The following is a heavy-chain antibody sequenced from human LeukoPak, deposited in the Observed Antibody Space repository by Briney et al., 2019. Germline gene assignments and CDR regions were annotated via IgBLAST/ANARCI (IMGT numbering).Heavy chain of an antibody. Sequence: KTSETLSLTCAVYGGSFSGYYWSWIRQPPGKGLEWIGEINHSGSTNYNPSLKSRVTISVDTSKNQFSLQLSSVTAADTAVYYCSGFRWWWYSDYWGQGTLVTVSS. CDR2: INHSGST. D-gene: IGHD2-21*01. V-gene: IGHV4-34*01. CDR1: GGSFSGYY. J-gene: IGHJ4*02. CDR3: SGFRWWWYSDY.